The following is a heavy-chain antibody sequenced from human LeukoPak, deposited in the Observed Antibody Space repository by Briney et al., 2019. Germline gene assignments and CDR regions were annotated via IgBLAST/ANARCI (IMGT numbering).Heavy chain of an antibody. CDR1: GGSISSNSYY. Sequence: SSETLSLTCTVSGGSISSNSYYWGWIRQPPGKGLEWIGEINHSGSTNYNPSLKSRVTISVDTSKNQFSLKLSSVTAADTAVYYCARGKAVAGTSGYYYYYGMDVWGQGTTVTVSS. CDR2: INHSGST. J-gene: IGHJ6*02. CDR3: ARGKAVAGTSGYYYYYGMDV. V-gene: IGHV4-39*07. D-gene: IGHD6-19*01.